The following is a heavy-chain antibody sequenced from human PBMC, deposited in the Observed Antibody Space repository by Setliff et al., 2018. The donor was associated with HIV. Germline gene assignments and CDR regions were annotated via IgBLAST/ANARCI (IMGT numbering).Heavy chain of an antibody. J-gene: IGHJ6*03. CDR2: TYYRSKWSN. CDR1: GDSVSSNTAA. D-gene: IGHD3-16*01. Sequence: SQTLSLTCAISGDSVSSNTAAWNWIRQSPSRGLEWLGRTYYRSKWSNDYAVSVKSRITIHPDTSKNHFSLQLNSVTPEDTAVYFCARGGDWDYNYYMDVWDKGTTVTVSS. V-gene: IGHV6-1*01. CDR3: ARGGDWDYNYYMDV.